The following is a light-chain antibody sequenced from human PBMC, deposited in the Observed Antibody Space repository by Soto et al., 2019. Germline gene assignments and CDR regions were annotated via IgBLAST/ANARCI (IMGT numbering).Light chain of an antibody. CDR3: AAWDSSLGGPA. CDR1: DSNIGSKY. J-gene: IGLJ2*01. CDR2: GNN. Sequence: QAVVTQPPSASATPGQRVTISCSGSDSNIGSKYVYWYQQLPGTAPKLLMYGNNQRPSGVPDRFSGSKSGTSASLAINGLRSEDEADYYCAAWDSSLGGPAFGGGTKVTVL. V-gene: IGLV1-47*01.